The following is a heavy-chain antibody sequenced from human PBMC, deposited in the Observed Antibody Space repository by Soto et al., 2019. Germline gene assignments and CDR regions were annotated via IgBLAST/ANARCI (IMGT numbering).Heavy chain of an antibody. Sequence: QVQLQESGPGLVKPSQILSLTCSVSGDSISSGGYYWSWIRQHPGKGLEWIGYIHYSGSTYYNPSLKSRVTISVDTSKNQLPLKLSSVTAADTAVYYCARDLTAGTGYSSSWGQGTLVTVSS. J-gene: IGHJ4*02. CDR2: IHYSGST. CDR1: GDSISSGGYY. V-gene: IGHV4-31*03. CDR3: ARDLTAGTGYSSS. D-gene: IGHD6-19*01.